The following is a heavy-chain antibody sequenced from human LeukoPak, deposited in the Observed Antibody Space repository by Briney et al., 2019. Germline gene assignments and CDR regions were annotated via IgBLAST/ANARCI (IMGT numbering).Heavy chain of an antibody. CDR1: GFTFSSYA. D-gene: IGHD6-6*01. J-gene: IGHJ4*02. CDR2: ISYGGSNK. Sequence: GGSLRLSCAASGFTFSSYAMHWVRQAPGKGLEWVAVISYGGSNKYYPDSVKGRFTISRDNSKNTLYLQMNSLRAEDTAVYYCARDSGFSGTQRGEYWGQGTLVTVSS. CDR3: ARDSGFSGTQRGEY. V-gene: IGHV3-30*04.